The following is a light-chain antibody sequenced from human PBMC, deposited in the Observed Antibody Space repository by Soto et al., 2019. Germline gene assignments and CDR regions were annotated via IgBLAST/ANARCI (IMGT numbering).Light chain of an antibody. CDR2: EGS. Sequence: QAVLTQPASVSGSPGQSITICCTGTSRDVGSYNLVSWYQQHPGKAPKLMIYEGSKRPSGVSNRFSGSKSGNTASLTISGLQAEDDADYYCCSYAGSTPYVFGTGTKVTVL. CDR1: SRDVGSYNL. V-gene: IGLV2-23*01. CDR3: CSYAGSTPYV. J-gene: IGLJ1*01.